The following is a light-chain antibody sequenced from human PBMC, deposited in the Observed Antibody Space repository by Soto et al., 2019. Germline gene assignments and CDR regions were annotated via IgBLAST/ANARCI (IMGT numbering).Light chain of an antibody. CDR2: DVS. Sequence: EIVLTQSPGTLSLSPGERATLSCRSSHSVSSNYLAWYQQKPGQAPRLLIYDVSSRATGIPDRFSGSGSGTDFALPISRLEPGDFAVYYCQQYGISPTFGQGTKVEIK. CDR3: QQYGISPT. V-gene: IGKV3-20*01. J-gene: IGKJ1*01. CDR1: HSVSSNY.